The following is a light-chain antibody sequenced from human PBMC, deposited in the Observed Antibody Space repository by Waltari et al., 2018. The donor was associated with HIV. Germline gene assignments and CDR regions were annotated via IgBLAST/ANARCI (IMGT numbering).Light chain of an antibody. CDR3: QSYDSTLNAAVV. J-gene: IGLJ2*01. CDR1: SSNSGADYD. CDR2: GTK. Sequence: QSVLTQPPSVSGAPGQRVTISCTGRSSNSGADYDVHWYHQIPGTAPKLLISGTKNRPSGVPDRFSASKSVTSASLAITWLQPEDEADYFCQSYDSTLNAAVVFGGGTKRTVL. V-gene: IGLV1-40*01.